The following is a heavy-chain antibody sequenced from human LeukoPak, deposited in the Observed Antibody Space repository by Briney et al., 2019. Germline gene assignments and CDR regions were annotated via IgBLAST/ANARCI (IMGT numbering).Heavy chain of an antibody. Sequence: PSETLSLTCTVSGGSISSYYWSWIRQPPGKGLEWIGYIYYSGSTNYNPSLKSRVTISVDTSKNQFSLKLSSVTAADTAVYYCARRLGTFYYYYYGMDVWGQGTTVTVSS. J-gene: IGHJ6*02. CDR1: GGSISSYY. D-gene: IGHD5-12*01. CDR2: IYYSGST. V-gene: IGHV4-59*08. CDR3: ARRLGTFYYYYYGMDV.